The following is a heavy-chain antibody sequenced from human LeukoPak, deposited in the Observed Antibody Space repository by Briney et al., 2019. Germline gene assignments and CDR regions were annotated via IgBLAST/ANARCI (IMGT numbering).Heavy chain of an antibody. V-gene: IGHV3-9*01. Sequence: GRSLRLSCAASGFTFDDYATHWVRQAPGKGLEWVSGISWNSGSIGYADSVKGRFTISRDNAKNSLYLQVNSLRAEDTALYYCAKDVVAYYGMDVWGQGTTVTVSS. D-gene: IGHD2-15*01. CDR3: AKDVVAYYGMDV. J-gene: IGHJ6*02. CDR2: ISWNSGSI. CDR1: GFTFDDYA.